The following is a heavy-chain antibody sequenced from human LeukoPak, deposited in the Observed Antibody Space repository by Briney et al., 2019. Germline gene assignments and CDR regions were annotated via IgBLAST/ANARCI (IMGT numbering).Heavy chain of an antibody. D-gene: IGHD3-10*01. CDR2: IYHSGTT. J-gene: IGHJ4*02. V-gene: IGHV4-38-2*01. CDR3: ARHPWGYLYDSGNYYSFEY. Sequence: SETLSLTCAVSDYSISSGYYWGWIRQPPGKGLEWIGSIYHSGTTYYNPSLKSRVTISVDKSKNQFSLKLSSVTAADTAVYYCARHPWGYLYDSGNYYSFEYWGQGTLVTVSS. CDR1: DYSISSGYY.